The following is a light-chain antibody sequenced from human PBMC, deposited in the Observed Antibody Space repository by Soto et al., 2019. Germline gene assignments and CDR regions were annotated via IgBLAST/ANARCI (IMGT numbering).Light chain of an antibody. CDR1: QSISSSY. Sequence: EIVLTQSPGTLSLSPGERATLSCRASQSISSSYLAWYQQIPRQAPRLLIYGASVRATGIPDRFSGSGSGTDFTLTISRLEPEDFAVYFCQQYGSSPVTFGGGTKVDIK. CDR3: QQYGSSPVT. V-gene: IGKV3-20*01. CDR2: GAS. J-gene: IGKJ4*01.